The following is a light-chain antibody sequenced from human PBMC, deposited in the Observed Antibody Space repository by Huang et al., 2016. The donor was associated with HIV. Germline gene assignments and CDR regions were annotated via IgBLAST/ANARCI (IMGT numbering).Light chain of an antibody. Sequence: DIVMTQSPLSLSVTPGEPASISCRSSQSLLHSNGYNYLDWYLQRPGQSPQLLIYLGSNRASGVPDRFSGCGSGTDFTLKISRVEAEDIGVYYCMQSLQTITFGQGTRLEIK. CDR1: QSLLHSNGYNY. CDR2: LGS. J-gene: IGKJ5*01. V-gene: IGKV2-28*01. CDR3: MQSLQTIT.